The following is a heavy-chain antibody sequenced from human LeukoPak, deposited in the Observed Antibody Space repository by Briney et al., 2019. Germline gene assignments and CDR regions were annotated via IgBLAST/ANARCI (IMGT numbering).Heavy chain of an antibody. CDR1: GYSLTELS. CDR3: VGLIGGSYGWSY. D-gene: IGHD3-16*02. Sequence: ASVKVSCKVSGYSLTELSMHWVRQAPGKGLEWMGGFEPEDGETIYARKFQGRVTMTENTSTDTAYLELTSLTSADTAVYFCVGLIGGSYGWSYWGQGTLVTVAS. J-gene: IGHJ4*02. CDR2: FEPEDGET. V-gene: IGHV1-24*01.